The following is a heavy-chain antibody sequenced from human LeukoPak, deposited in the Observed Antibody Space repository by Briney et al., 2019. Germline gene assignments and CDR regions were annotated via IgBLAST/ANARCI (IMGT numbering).Heavy chain of an antibody. J-gene: IGHJ4*02. V-gene: IGHV6-1*01. CDR1: GDTVSSNSAA. D-gene: IGHD3-10*01. CDR3: VRELYFCSGTYYPAFDS. Sequence: PSQTLSLTCAISGDTVSSNSAAWDWIRQSPSRGLEWLGRTYYRSKWYNDYAVSVKSRITINPDTSKNQFSLQLNAVTPEDTAVYYCVRELYFCSGTYYPAFDSWGQGTLVTVSS. CDR2: TYYRSKWYN.